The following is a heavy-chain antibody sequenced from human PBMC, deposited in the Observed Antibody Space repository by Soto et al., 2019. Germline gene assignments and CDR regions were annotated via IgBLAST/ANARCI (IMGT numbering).Heavy chain of an antibody. V-gene: IGHV3-74*01. CDR3: VKEWTPRRAFDY. Sequence: GGSLRLSCAASGFTFNNYWMHWVRQAPGKGLVWVSRINTDGSSTTYADSVKGRFTISRDNSRNTLYLQMNNLRVEDTAQYYCVKEWTPRRAFDYWGQGTVVTVSS. CDR1: GFTFNNYW. J-gene: IGHJ4*02. CDR2: INTDGSST.